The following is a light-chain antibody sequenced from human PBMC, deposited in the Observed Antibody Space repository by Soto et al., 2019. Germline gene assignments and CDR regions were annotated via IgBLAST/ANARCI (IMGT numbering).Light chain of an antibody. V-gene: IGKV1-5*01. J-gene: IGKJ1*01. CDR3: QQYNSYSSLT. CDR1: QSISSW. Sequence: DIQMTQSPSTLSASVGDRVTITCRASQSISSWLAWYQQKPGKAPKLLIYDASSLESGVPSRFSGSGSGTEFTLTISSLQPDVFATYYCQQYNSYSSLTFGQGTKVEIK. CDR2: DAS.